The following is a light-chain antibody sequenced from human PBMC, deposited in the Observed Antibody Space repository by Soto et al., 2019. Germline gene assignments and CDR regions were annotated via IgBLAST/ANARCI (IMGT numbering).Light chain of an antibody. Sequence: EIVLTQSPGTLSLSPGERATLSCRASQSVRSNYLAWYQQKPGQAPRLLIYGASSRATGIPDRFSGTGSGTDFTLTISILEPEDVAVYYCQQYGGSPYTFGQGTKLEIK. V-gene: IGKV3-20*01. CDR2: GAS. CDR1: QSVRSNY. CDR3: QQYGGSPYT. J-gene: IGKJ2*01.